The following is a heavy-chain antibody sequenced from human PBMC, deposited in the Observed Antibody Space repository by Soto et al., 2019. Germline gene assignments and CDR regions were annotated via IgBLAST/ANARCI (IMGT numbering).Heavy chain of an antibody. D-gene: IGHD3-22*01. CDR2: IYNSGTT. J-gene: IGHJ4*01. CDR1: GASISSGEYY. Sequence: SETLSLTCTVSGASISSGEYYWSWIRQPPGKGLEWIGYIYNSGTTYYNPSLKSRVTISVDTSKNQFSLRLSSVTAADTAVYYCARAPLLIYDSSGYYYYFAYWGQGTLVTVSS. CDR3: ARAPLLIYDSSGYYYYFAY. V-gene: IGHV4-30-4*01.